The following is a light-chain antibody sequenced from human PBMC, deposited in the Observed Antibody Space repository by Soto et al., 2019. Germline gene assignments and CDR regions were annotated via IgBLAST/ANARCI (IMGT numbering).Light chain of an antibody. V-gene: IGKV3-20*01. Sequence: DIVLTQSPGTLSLSPGERATLSCRASQSVSSDYLAWYQQKPGRAPRLLIYATSSRATGIPDRFSGSGSGTDFTLTISRLEPEDFAVYFWQQYNTSPWTCGQGTTVEIK. CDR3: QQYNTSPWT. J-gene: IGKJ1*01. CDR1: QSVSSDY. CDR2: ATS.